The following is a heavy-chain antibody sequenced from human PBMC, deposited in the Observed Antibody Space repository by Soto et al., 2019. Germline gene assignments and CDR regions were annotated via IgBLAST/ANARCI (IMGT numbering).Heavy chain of an antibody. Sequence: ASVKVSGKASGYPFSSIGISWVRQAPGQGLEWMGWISPYNRNTYYAQRLQGRVTMTTDTSTSTAYMELRSLRSDDTAMYFCARDLDGSGNYYTDYWGQGTLVTVSS. V-gene: IGHV1-18*01. D-gene: IGHD3-10*01. J-gene: IGHJ4*02. CDR2: ISPYNRNT. CDR1: GYPFSSIG. CDR3: ARDLDGSGNYYTDY.